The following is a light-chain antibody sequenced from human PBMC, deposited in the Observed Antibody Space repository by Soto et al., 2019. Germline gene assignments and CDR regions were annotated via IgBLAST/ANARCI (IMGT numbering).Light chain of an antibody. CDR3: AAWDDSLSGWV. CDR1: SSNIGAGYH. V-gene: IGLV1-40*01. Sequence: QSVLTQPPSVSGAPGQRVTMSCTGSSSNIGAGYHVHWYQQLPGTAPKLLIYGNNNRPSGVPDRFSGSKSGTSASLAISGLQAEDEADYYCAAWDDSLSGWVFGGGTKLTVL. J-gene: IGLJ3*02. CDR2: GNN.